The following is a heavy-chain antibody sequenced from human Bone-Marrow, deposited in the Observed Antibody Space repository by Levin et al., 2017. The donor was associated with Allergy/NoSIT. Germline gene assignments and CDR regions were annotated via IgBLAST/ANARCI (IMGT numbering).Heavy chain of an antibody. CDR1: GGSISSGSYF. CDR2: FYTSESP. D-gene: IGHD5-18*01. J-gene: IGHJ4*02. Sequence: NPSETLSLTCHVSGGSISSGSYFWSWIRQPAGKGLEWIGRFYTSESPDYNPSLKSRVTISEDTSKNQFSLKLSSVTAADTAVYYCARVDSFGQIDCWGQGTLVTVSS. V-gene: IGHV4-61*02. CDR3: ARVDSFGQIDC.